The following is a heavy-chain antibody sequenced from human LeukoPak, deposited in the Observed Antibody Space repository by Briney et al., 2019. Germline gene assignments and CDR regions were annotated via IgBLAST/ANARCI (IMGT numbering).Heavy chain of an antibody. CDR2: ITAGGAGT. CDR3: AKDKYYDFWSGYSHFDY. Sequence: GGSLRLSCAASGFTFSSYAMTWVRQAPGKGLEWLSGITAGGAGTNYADSVKGRFTISRDNSKNTLYLQMNSLRAEDTAVYYCAKDKYYDFWSGYSHFDYWGQGTLVTVSS. J-gene: IGHJ4*02. D-gene: IGHD3-3*01. V-gene: IGHV3-23*01. CDR1: GFTFSSYA.